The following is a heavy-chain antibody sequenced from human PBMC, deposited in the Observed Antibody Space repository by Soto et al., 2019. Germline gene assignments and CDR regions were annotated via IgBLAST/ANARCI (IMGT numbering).Heavy chain of an antibody. CDR1: GFTFSNYA. CDR3: ARGFSAGKGSPPDY. J-gene: IGHJ4*02. Sequence: GGSLRLSCASSGFTFSNYAMTCFRQAPGKGLEWVSGLNGSGGSTSSADSVKGRFAISRDNSKNTLYLQMNSLRDGDTAVYYCARGFSAGKGSPPDYWGQGTLVTVSS. CDR2: LNGSGGST. V-gene: IGHV3-23*01. D-gene: IGHD3-10*01.